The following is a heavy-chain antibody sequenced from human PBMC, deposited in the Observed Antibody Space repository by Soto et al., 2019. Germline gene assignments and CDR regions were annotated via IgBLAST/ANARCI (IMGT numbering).Heavy chain of an antibody. V-gene: IGHV3-23*01. CDR2: ISGSGGST. CDR3: AKRRVTMVRERYYYYGMDV. Sequence: GGSLRLSCAASGFPFSSYAMSWVRQAPGKGLEWVSAISGSGGSTYYADSVKGRFTISRDNSKNTLYLQMNSLRAEDTAVYYCAKRRVTMVRERYYYYGMDVWGQGTTVTVSS. D-gene: IGHD3-10*01. J-gene: IGHJ6*02. CDR1: GFPFSSYA.